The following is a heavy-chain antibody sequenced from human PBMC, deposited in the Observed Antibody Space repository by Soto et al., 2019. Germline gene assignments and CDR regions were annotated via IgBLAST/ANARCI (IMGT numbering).Heavy chain of an antibody. CDR3: ASVRGGYYYAMDV. CDR2: IDHSGST. Sequence: QVQLQESGPGLVKPSGTLSLTCAVSGGSISSSNWWSWVRQPPGKELEWIGEIDHSGSTNYNPSLKRRVTISVDKSKNQFSLKLSSVTAADTAVYYCASVRGGYYYAMDVWGQGTTVTVSS. D-gene: IGHD3-10*02. V-gene: IGHV4-4*02. J-gene: IGHJ6*02. CDR1: GGSISSSNW.